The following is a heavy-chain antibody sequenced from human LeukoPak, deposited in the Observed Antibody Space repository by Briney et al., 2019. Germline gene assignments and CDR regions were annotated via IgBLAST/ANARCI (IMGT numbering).Heavy chain of an antibody. CDR2: IYYSGST. CDR3: ARLGGDIVVVPAAIFFDY. CDR1: GGSFSGYY. Sequence: SETLSLTCAVYGGSFSGYYWSWIRQPPGKGLEWIGSIYYSGSTYYNPSLKSRVTISVDTSKNQFSLKLSSVTAADTAVYYCARLGGDIVVVPAAIFFDYWGQGTLVTVSS. V-gene: IGHV4-34*01. J-gene: IGHJ4*02. D-gene: IGHD2-2*01.